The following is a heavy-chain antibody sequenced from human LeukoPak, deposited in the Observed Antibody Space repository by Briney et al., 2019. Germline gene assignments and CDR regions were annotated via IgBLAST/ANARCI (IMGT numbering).Heavy chain of an antibody. V-gene: IGHV4-34*01. Sequence: SETLSLTCAVYGGSFSGYYWSWIRQPPGKGLEWIGEINHSGSTNYNPSLKSRVTISVDTSKNQFSLKLSSVTAADTAVYYCARRTRYYDILTGWNYYFDYWGQGTLVTVSS. CDR2: INHSGST. D-gene: IGHD3-9*01. CDR3: ARRTRYYDILTGWNYYFDY. J-gene: IGHJ4*02. CDR1: GGSFSGYY.